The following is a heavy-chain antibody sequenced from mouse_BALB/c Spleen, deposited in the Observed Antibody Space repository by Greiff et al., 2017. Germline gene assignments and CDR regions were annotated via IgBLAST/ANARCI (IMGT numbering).Heavy chain of an antibody. J-gene: IGHJ2*01. CDR3: ARKGSYRYDY. V-gene: IGHV1S29*02. CDR1: GYTFTDYN. CDR2: IYPYNGGT. Sequence: VQLKESGPELVKPGASVKISCKASGYTFTDYNMHWVKQSHGKSLEWIGYIYPYNGGTGYNQKFKSKATLTVDNSSSTAYMELRSLTSEDSAVYYCARKGSYRYDYWGQGTTLTVSS. D-gene: IGHD2-14*01.